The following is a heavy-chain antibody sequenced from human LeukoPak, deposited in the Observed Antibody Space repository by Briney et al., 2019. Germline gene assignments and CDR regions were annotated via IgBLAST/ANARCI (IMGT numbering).Heavy chain of an antibody. D-gene: IGHD3-3*01. CDR3: ARPSKMRLRFLEWNSDAFDI. Sequence: GGSLRLSCAASGFTFSSHSVNWVRQAPGKGLEWVSYISTIYYADSVKGRFTISRDNTKNSLYLQMNSLRTEDTAVYYCARPSKMRLRFLEWNSDAFDIWGQGTMVTVSS. J-gene: IGHJ3*02. CDR1: GFTFSSHS. CDR2: ISTI. V-gene: IGHV3-48*04.